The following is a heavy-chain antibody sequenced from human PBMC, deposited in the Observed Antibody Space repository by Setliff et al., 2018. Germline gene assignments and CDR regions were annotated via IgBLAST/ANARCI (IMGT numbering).Heavy chain of an antibody. Sequence: SQTLSLPCAVYGGSFSGYYWTWIRQSPGKGLDWIGEISHDGNTNYNPSLQSRVTLSVDTYKNQFSLKLTSLTAADTAVHYCARGLVGATPFGPLDSWGQGTPVTVSS. J-gene: IGHJ4*02. V-gene: IGHV4-34*01. D-gene: IGHD1-26*01. CDR1: GGSFSGYY. CDR2: ISHDGNT. CDR3: ARGLVGATPFGPLDS.